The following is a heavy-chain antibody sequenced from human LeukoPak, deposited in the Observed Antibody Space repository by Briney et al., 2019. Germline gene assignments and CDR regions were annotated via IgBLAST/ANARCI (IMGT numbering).Heavy chain of an antibody. CDR3: AGAYYYGSGSYYAFDY. CDR2: ISSSSSYI. J-gene: IGHJ4*02. Sequence: GGSLSLSCEASGFTFSSYSMNWVRQAPGKGLEWVSSISSSSSYIYYADSVKGRFTISRDNAKNSLYLQMNSLRAEDTAVYYCAGAYYYGSGSYYAFDYWGQGTLVTVSS. V-gene: IGHV3-21*01. CDR1: GFTFSSYS. D-gene: IGHD3-10*01.